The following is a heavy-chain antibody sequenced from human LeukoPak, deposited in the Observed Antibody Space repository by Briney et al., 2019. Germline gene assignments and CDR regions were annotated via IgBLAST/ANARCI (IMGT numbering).Heavy chain of an antibody. CDR1: GFTFSNYA. CDR3: ARENWDLVAVPMDV. V-gene: IGHV3-30*04. J-gene: IGHJ6*04. Sequence: GGSLRLSCAASGFTFSNYAMHWVRQAPGKGLEWVAVISYDGSNQYYTDSVRGRFTISRDNAKNSLYLQMNSLRAEDTAIYYWARENWDLVAVPMDVWGKGTTVIVSS. D-gene: IGHD1-26*01. CDR2: ISYDGSNQ.